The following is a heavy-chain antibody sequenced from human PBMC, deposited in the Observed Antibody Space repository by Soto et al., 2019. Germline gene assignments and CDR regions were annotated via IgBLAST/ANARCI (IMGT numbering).Heavy chain of an antibody. CDR2: IDPSDSYT. V-gene: IGHV5-10-1*01. D-gene: IGHD6-6*01. CDR1: GYSFTSYW. J-gene: IGHJ6*02. Sequence: PGESLNISCKGSGYSFTSYWSSWVRQMPGKGLEWMGRIDPSDSYTNYSTSFQGHVTIAAETSITASYVQWSIRKASATAMYYCARRAVSSSGSYYYGMDVWGQGTTVTVSS. CDR3: ARRAVSSSGSYYYGMDV.